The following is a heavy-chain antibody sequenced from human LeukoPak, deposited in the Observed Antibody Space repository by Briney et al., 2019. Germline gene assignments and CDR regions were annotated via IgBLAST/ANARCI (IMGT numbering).Heavy chain of an antibody. CDR1: GYTFSSYA. CDR2: IKAGNGDT. V-gene: IGHV1-3*01. CDR3: ASIKLTGDFDY. Sequence: ASVKVSCKASGYTFSSYAMHWVRQAPGQRLEWMGWIKAGNGDTKYSQNLQGRVTVTRDTSASTAYMELSSLTSEDTAVYYCASIKLTGDFDYWGQGTLVTVSS. J-gene: IGHJ4*02. D-gene: IGHD7-27*01.